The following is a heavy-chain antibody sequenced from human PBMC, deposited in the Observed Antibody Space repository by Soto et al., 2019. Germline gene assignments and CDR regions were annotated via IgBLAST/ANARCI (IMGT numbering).Heavy chain of an antibody. Sequence: QVQLVQSGAEVKKPGSSVKVSCKASGGTFGSYAISWVRQAPGQGLEWMGGIIPIPGTANYAQKFKGRVTIAADEYTSTAYMELSSMRSEDTAVYYCARSQGSSTSLEIYYYYYYGMDVWGQGTTVTVSS. V-gene: IGHV1-69*01. CDR1: GGTFGSYA. D-gene: IGHD2-2*01. CDR3: ARSQGSSTSLEIYYYYYYGMDV. J-gene: IGHJ6*02. CDR2: IIPIPGTA.